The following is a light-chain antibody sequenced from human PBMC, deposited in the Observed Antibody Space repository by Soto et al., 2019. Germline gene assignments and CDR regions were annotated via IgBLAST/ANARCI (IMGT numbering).Light chain of an antibody. CDR1: SSNIGNNY. J-gene: IGLJ1*01. CDR3: GTWDSSLSAYV. CDR2: DNN. Sequence: QSVLTQPPSVSAAPGQKVTISCSGSSSNIGNNYVSWYQQLPGTAPKLLIYDNNKRPSGIPDRFSGSKSGTSATLGITGLQTGGEGDYYCGTWDSSLSAYVFGTGTKVTVL. V-gene: IGLV1-51*01.